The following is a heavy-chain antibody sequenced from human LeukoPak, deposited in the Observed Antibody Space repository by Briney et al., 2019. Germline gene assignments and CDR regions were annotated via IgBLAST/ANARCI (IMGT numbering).Heavy chain of an antibody. J-gene: IGHJ4*02. V-gene: IGHV1-46*01. CDR1: GYTFTSYY. Sequence: ASVKVSCKASGYTFTSYYMHWVRQAPRQGLEWMGIINPSGGSTSYAQKFQGRVTMTRDTSTNTVYMELSSLRSEDTAVYYCARIFGDSPFDYWGQGTLVTVSS. D-gene: IGHD4-17*01. CDR2: INPSGGST. CDR3: ARIFGDSPFDY.